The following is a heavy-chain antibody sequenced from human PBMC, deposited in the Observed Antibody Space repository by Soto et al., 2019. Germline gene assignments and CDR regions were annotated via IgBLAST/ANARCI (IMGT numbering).Heavy chain of an antibody. V-gene: IGHV4-30-4*01. CDR3: AAVLRFVEWLPPYY. CDR1: GGSISSGDYY. Sequence: PSETLSLTCTVSGGSISSGDYYWSWIRQPPGKGLEWIGYIYYSGSTYYNPSLKSRVTISVDTSKNQFSLKLSSVTAADTAVYYCAAVLRFVEWLPPYYWGQGTLVTVSS. J-gene: IGHJ4*02. CDR2: IYYSGST. D-gene: IGHD3-3*01.